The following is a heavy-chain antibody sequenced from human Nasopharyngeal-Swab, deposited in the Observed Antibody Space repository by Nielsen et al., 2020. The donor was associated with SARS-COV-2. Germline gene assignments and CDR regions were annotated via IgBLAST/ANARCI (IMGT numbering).Heavy chain of an antibody. CDR2: IDPSDSYT. D-gene: IGHD3-3*01. J-gene: IGHJ4*02. V-gene: IGHV5-10-1*01. CDR3: TWRRFLEWLPADY. CDR1: GYSFTSYW. Sequence: KVSCKGSGYSFTSYWISWVRQMPGKGLEWMGRIDPSDSYTNYSPSFQGHVTISADKSISTAYLQWSSLKASDTAMYYCTWRRFLEWLPADYWGQGTLVTVSS.